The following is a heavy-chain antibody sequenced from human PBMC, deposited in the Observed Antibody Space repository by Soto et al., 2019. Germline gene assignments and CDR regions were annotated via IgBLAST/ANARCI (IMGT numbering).Heavy chain of an antibody. CDR1: GYTFTSYY. D-gene: IGHD3-3*01. CDR3: ARDGYYDFWSGYFPYYYGMDV. J-gene: IGHJ6*02. Sequence: ASVKVSCKASGYTFTSYYMHWVRQAPGQGLEWMGIINPSGGSTSYAQKFQGRVTMTRDTSTSTVYMELSSLRSEDTAVYYCARDGYYDFWSGYFPYYYGMDVWGQGTMVTVSS. V-gene: IGHV1-46*01. CDR2: INPSGGST.